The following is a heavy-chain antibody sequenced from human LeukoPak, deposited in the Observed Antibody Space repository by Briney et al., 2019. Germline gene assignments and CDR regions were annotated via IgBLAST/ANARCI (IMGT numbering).Heavy chain of an antibody. V-gene: IGHV4-38-2*01. Sequence: SETLSLTCAVSGYPINIGSYWGWIRQSPGKGLEWIGSIYHTGSSYYNPSLKSRVTISVDTSKNQFSLKLSSVTAADTAVYFCARVGGPFDIWGQGTMVTVSS. CDR1: GYPINIGSY. CDR2: IYHTGSS. CDR3: ARVGGPFDI. D-gene: IGHD3-16*01. J-gene: IGHJ3*02.